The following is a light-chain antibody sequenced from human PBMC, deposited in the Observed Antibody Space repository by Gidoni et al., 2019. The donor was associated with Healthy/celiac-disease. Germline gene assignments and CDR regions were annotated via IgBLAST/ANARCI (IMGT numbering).Light chain of an antibody. CDR2: DAS. J-gene: IGKJ3*01. CDR1: QSVSSY. V-gene: IGKV3-11*01. CDR3: QQRRNWPTEIT. Sequence: EIVLTQSPATLSLSPGVRATLSCRASQSVSSYLAWYQQKPGQAPRLLIYDASNRATGTPARFSGSGSGTDFTLTISSLEPEDFAVYYCQQRRNWPTEITFGPGTKVDIK.